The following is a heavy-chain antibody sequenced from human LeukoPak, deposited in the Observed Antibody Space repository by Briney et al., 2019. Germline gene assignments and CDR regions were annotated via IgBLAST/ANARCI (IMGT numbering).Heavy chain of an antibody. CDR1: GFTVSSNY. Sequence: QPGGSLRLSCAASGFTVSSNYMSWVRQAPGKGREGGSVIYSGGSTYYADSVKGRFTISRDHSKNTLYLQMNSLRAEDTAVYYCARVKGLTVTIIPPAFDIWGQGTMVTVAS. CDR3: ARVKGLTVTIIPPAFDI. CDR2: IYSGGST. D-gene: IGHD4-17*01. J-gene: IGHJ3*02. V-gene: IGHV3-53*01.